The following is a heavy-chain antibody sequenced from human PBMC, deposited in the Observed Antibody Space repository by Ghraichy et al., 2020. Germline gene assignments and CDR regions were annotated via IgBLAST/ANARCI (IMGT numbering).Heavy chain of an antibody. V-gene: IGHV3-48*02. J-gene: IGHJ6*02. CDR1: GFTLSSYS. D-gene: IGHD2-2*01. CDR2: ISSSSSTI. CDR3: ARDRYCSSTSCSYGMDV. Sequence: GESLNISCAASGFTLSSYSMNWVRQAPGKGLEWVSYISSSSSTIYYADSVKGRFTISRDNAKNSLYLQMNSLRDEDTAVYYCARDRYCSSTSCSYGMDVWGQGTTVTVSS.